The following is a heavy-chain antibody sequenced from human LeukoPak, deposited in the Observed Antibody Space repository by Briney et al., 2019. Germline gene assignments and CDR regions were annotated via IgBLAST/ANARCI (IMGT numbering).Heavy chain of an antibody. CDR1: GFTFDDYA. D-gene: IGHD2-2*01. J-gene: IGHJ3*02. CDR2: ITWNSGSI. Sequence: GGSLRLSCAASGFTFDDYAMHWVRQAPGKGLEWVSGITWNSGSIGYADSVKGRFTISRDNAKNSLYLQMNSLRAEDMALYYCAKDTCSSTSCSRAFDIWGQGTMVTVSS. V-gene: IGHV3-9*03. CDR3: AKDTCSSTSCSRAFDI.